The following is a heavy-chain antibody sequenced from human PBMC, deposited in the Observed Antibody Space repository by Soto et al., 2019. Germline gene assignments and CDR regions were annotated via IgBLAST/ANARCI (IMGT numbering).Heavy chain of an antibody. CDR3: ATSRGFYAAMDV. D-gene: IGHD3-16*01. Sequence: QVQLGQSGSEVKKPGSSVKVYCKSSGGSSRSYAISWVRQARGRGPEWMGGIMAVFGTATYTQSFQGRVTITADESTSTSYMELSGVKAADTAIYYCATSRGFYAAMDVWGQGTTVTVSS. CDR1: GGSSRSYA. V-gene: IGHV1-69*01. CDR2: IMAVFGTA. J-gene: IGHJ6*02.